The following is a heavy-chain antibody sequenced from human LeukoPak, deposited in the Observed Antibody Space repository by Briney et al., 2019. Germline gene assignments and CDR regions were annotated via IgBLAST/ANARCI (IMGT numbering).Heavy chain of an antibody. CDR1: GDSISSYY. V-gene: IGHV4-59*08. Sequence: PSETLSLTCNVSGDSISSYYWSWIRQPPGQGLEWIGYIYSRGRSSYNPSLRSRVTISVDTSQNQFSLKLTSVTAADTAFYFCARHRGYTYGRTFDYWGQGTLVTVSS. CDR2: IYSRGRS. D-gene: IGHD5-18*01. J-gene: IGHJ4*02. CDR3: ARHRGYTYGRTFDY.